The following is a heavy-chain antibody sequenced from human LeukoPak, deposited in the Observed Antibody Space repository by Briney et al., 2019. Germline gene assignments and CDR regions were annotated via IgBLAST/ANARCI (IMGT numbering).Heavy chain of an antibody. CDR3: ARSPYCGGDCYLTAFDI. Sequence: SVKVSCKASGGTFSSYAISWVRQAPGRGLEWMGGIIPIFGTANYAQKFQGRVTITADESTSTAYMELSSLRSEDTAVYYCARSPYCGGDCYLTAFDIWGQGTMVTVSS. D-gene: IGHD2-21*02. CDR2: IIPIFGTA. V-gene: IGHV1-69*01. J-gene: IGHJ3*02. CDR1: GGTFSSYA.